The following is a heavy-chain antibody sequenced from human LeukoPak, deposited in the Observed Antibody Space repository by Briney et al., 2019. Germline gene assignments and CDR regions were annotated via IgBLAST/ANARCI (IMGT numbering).Heavy chain of an antibody. CDR1: GFTFSSYS. CDR3: ANIGYSSGYYLGAFDI. CDR2: ISSSSSMI. J-gene: IGHJ3*02. Sequence: GGSLRLSCAASGFTFSSYSMNWVRQAPGKGLEWVSYISSSSSMIYYADSVKGRFTISRDNSKNTLYLQMNSLRAEDTAVYYCANIGYSSGYYLGAFDIWGQGTMVTVSS. V-gene: IGHV3-48*01. D-gene: IGHD3-22*01.